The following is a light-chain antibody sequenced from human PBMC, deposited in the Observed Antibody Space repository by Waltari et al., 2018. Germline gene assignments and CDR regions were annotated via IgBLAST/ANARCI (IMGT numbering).Light chain of an antibody. CDR3: SSYTSSTVV. CDR2: EVS. V-gene: IGLV2-14*01. Sequence: SWYQQHPGKAPKLRVSEVSNRPSGVSNLFSGSKSGNTASLTISGLQAADEADYYCSSYTSSTVVVGGGTKLTVL. J-gene: IGLJ3*02.